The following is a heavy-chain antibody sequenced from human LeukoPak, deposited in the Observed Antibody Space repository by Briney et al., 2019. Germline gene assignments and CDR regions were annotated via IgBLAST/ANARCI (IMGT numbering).Heavy chain of an antibody. D-gene: IGHD2-2*01. J-gene: IGHJ5*02. CDR2: IYNSGST. CDR1: GRSIIVYY. CDR3: ARHSSYQLLYWFDP. Sequence: KTAETLSLTCTVSGRSIIVYYWSWIRLPPGKGLQWIGYIYNSGSTNYNPSLKSRVTIPVDTSKNRFSLKLSSSTAADTAVYYWARHSSYQLLYWFDPWGQGTLVTVSS. V-gene: IGHV4-59*08.